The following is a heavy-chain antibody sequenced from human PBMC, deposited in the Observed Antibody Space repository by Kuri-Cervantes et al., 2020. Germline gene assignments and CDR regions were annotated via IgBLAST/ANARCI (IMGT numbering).Heavy chain of an antibody. CDR3: ARLPGDYIWGSYRAYYY. CDR2: IYPGDSDT. J-gene: IGHJ4*02. Sequence: GESLKISCEGSGYSFTSYWIGWVRQMPGKGLEWMGIIYPGDSDTRYSPSFQGQVTISADKSISTAYLQWSSLKASDTAMYYCARLPGDYIWGSYRAYYYWGQGTLVTVSS. CDR1: GYSFTSYW. D-gene: IGHD3-16*02. V-gene: IGHV5-51*01.